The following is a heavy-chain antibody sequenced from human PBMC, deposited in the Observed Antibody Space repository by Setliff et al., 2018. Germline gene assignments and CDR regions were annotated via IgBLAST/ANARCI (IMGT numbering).Heavy chain of an antibody. Sequence: GESLKISCQTSGFSFTNYWVAWVRQTPGKGLEWMGIIYPGDSDTRYSPSFEGQLTIPADKSISTTYVQWSSLKASDTAMYYCARPIGGNYYGAFENWGQGTMVTVSS. J-gene: IGHJ3*02. V-gene: IGHV5-51*01. CDR2: IYPGDSDT. D-gene: IGHD3-10*01. CDR3: ARPIGGNYYGAFEN. CDR1: GFSFTNYW.